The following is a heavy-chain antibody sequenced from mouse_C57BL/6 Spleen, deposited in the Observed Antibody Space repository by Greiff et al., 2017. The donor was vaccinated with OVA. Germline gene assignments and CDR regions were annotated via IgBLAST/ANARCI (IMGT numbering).Heavy chain of an antibody. Sequence: DVHLVESGGGLVQPGGSLSLSCAASGFTFTDYYMSWVRQPPGKALEWLGFIRNKANGYTTESSASVKGRFTISRDNSQSILYLQRNALRAEDSATYYCARYIPDGYYGDYWGQGTTLTVSS. CDR1: GFTFTDYY. D-gene: IGHD2-3*01. J-gene: IGHJ2*01. CDR3: ARYIPDGYYGDY. V-gene: IGHV7-3*01. CDR2: IRNKANGYTT.